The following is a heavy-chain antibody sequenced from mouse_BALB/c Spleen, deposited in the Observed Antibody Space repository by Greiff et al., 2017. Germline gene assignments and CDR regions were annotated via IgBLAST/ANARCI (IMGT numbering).Heavy chain of an antibody. J-gene: IGHJ2*01. Sequence: EVNVVESGGGLVKLGGSLKLSCAASGFTFSSYYMSWVRQTPEKRLELVAAINSNGGSTYYPDTVKGRFTISRDNAKNTLYLQMSSLKSEDTALYYCARHDATGFDYWGQGTTLTVSS. CDR1: GFTFSSYY. V-gene: IGHV5-6-2*01. CDR2: INSNGGST. CDR3: ARHDATGFDY. D-gene: IGHD4-1*02.